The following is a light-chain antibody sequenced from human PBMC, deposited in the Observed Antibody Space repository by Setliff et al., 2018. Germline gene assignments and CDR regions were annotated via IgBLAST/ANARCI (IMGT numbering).Light chain of an antibody. CDR1: SSDVGGYND. CDR2: EVT. CDR3: SSYAGGNNFV. V-gene: IGLV2-8*01. J-gene: IGLJ2*01. Sequence: QSVLTQPASVSGSPGQSITISCTGASSDVGGYNDVFRYNYVPWYQQYPGKAPKLLISEVTKRPSGVPDRFSGSKSGNTASLTVSGLQAEDEADYYCSSYAGGNNFVFGGGTKVTVL.